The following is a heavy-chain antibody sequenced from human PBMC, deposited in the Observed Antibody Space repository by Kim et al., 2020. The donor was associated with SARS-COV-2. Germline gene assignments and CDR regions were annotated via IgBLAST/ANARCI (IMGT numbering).Heavy chain of an antibody. D-gene: IGHD5-12*01. V-gene: IGHV4-34*01. CDR3: ARGSRATARGSFDY. Sequence: SETLSLTCAVYGGSFSGYYWSWIRQPPGKGLEWIGEINHSGSTNYNPSLKSRVTISVDTSKNQFSLKLSSVTAADTAVYYCARGSRATARGSFDYWGQGT. J-gene: IGHJ4*02. CDR2: INHSGST. CDR1: GGSFSGYY.